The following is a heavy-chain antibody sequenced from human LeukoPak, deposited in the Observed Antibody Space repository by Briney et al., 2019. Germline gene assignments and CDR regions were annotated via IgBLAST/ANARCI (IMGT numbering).Heavy chain of an antibody. Sequence: GASVKVSCKASGYTFTSYGISWVRQAPGQGLEWMGWISAYNGNTNYAQKLQGRVTMTTDTSTSTAYMELRSLRSGDTAVYYCARDALRRNNRGTHSGYYRMTFDYWGQGTLVTVSS. CDR2: ISAYNGNT. V-gene: IGHV1-18*01. J-gene: IGHJ4*02. CDR3: ARDALRRNNRGTHSGYYRMTFDY. D-gene: IGHD3-22*01. CDR1: GYTFTSYG.